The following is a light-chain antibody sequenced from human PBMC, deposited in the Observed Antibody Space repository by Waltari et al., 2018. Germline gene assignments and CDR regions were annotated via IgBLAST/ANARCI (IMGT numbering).Light chain of an antibody. J-gene: IGKJ1*01. CDR2: WAS. CDR3: QQYYRSRT. CDR1: QSVFYRSDHKNY. Sequence: DIVMTQSPDSLAVSLGERATIDCKSSQSVFYRSDHKNYLAWYQHKPGQPPKLRFYWASTRESGVPDRFSASGSGTDFTLTINNRQAEDVAVYYCQQYYRSRTFGQGTKVEIK. V-gene: IGKV4-1*01.